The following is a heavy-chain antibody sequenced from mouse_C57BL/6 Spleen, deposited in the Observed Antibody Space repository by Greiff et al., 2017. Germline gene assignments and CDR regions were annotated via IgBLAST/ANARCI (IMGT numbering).Heavy chain of an antibody. CDR3: TRQDYYTFAY. D-gene: IGHD1-1*02. V-gene: IGHV1-15*01. CDR2: IDPETGGT. Sequence: QVQLQQSGAELVRPGASVTLSCKASGYTFTDYEMHWVKQTPVHGLEWIGAIDPETGGTAYNQKFKGKAILTADKSSSTAYMELRSLTSEDSAVYYCTRQDYYTFAYWGQGTLVTVSA. CDR1: GYTFTDYE. J-gene: IGHJ3*01.